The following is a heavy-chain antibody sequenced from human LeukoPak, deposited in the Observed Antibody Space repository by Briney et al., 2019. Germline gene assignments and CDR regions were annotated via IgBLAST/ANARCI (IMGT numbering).Heavy chain of an antibody. V-gene: IGHV3-64*01. CDR2: ISSNGGST. J-gene: IGHJ4*02. CDR1: GFTFSSYA. CDR3: ARALTYYYDSSGYYPLDY. D-gene: IGHD3-22*01. Sequence: GGSLRLSCAASGFTFSSYAMHWVRQAPGKGLEYVSAISSNGGSTYYANSAKGRFTISRDNSKNTLYLQMGSLRAEDMAVYYCARALTYYYDSSGYYPLDYWGQGTLVTVSS.